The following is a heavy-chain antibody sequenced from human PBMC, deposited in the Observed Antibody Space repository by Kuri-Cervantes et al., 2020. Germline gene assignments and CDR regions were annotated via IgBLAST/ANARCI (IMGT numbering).Heavy chain of an antibody. V-gene: IGHV1-8*01. CDR1: GYTFTSYD. D-gene: IGHD2-2*01. J-gene: IGHJ4*02. CDR2: MNPNSGNT. CDR3: ARDRRYCSSTSCSAAPYYFDY. Sequence: ASVKVSCKASGYTFTSYDINWVRQATGQGLEWMGWMNPNSGNTGYAQKFQGRVTMTRNTSISTAYMELSSLRSEDTAVYDCARDRRYCSSTSCSAAPYYFDYWGQGTLVTVSS.